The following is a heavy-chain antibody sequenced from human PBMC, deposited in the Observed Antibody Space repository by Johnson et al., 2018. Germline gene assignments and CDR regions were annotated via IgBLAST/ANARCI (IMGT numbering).Heavy chain of an antibody. V-gene: IGHV1-46*01. CDR2: INPSGGRT. CDR1: GYTFTSYY. J-gene: IGHJ6*02. CDR3: ARAGYCSSTSCYSPHYYYYYGMDV. Sequence: QVQLVQSGAEVKKPGASVKVSCKASGYTFTSYYMHWVRQAPGQGLAWMGIINPSGGRTRYAQKFQGSATMTRDPSTSTVYMELSSLRSEDPAVYYCARAGYCSSTSCYSPHYYYYYGMDVWGQGTTVTVSS. D-gene: IGHD2-2*02.